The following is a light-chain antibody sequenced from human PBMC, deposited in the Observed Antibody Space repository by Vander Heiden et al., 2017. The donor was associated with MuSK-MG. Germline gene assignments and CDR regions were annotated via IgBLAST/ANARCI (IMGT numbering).Light chain of an antibody. CDR1: QSVSSNY. J-gene: IGKJ1*01. CDR2: GAS. CDR3: HQYGTSRRT. V-gene: IGKV3-20*01. Sequence: EIVLTQSPGTLPLSPGERATLACRASQSVSSNYLAWYQQKPGQAPRLLIYGASSRATGIPDRFSGSGSETDFTLTISRLDPEDFAVYYCHQYGTSRRTFGQGTKVEIK.